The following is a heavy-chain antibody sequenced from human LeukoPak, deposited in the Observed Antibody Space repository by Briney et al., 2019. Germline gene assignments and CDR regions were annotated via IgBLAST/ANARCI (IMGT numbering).Heavy chain of an antibody. CDR1: GGSISSYY. D-gene: IGHD6-6*01. V-gene: IGHV4-59*08. CDR3: ARHGAGAARPLGY. CDR2: IYYSGST. Sequence: SETLSLTCTVSGGSISSYYWSWIRQPPGKGLEWIGYIYYSGSTNYNPSLKSRVTISVDTSKNQFSLKLSSVTAADTAVYYCARHGAGAARPLGYWGQGTLVTVSS. J-gene: IGHJ4*02.